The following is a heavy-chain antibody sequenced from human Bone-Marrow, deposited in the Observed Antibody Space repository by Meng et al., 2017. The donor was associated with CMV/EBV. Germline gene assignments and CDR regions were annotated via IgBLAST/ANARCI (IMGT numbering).Heavy chain of an antibody. CDR2: IHIDGNT. D-gene: IGHD2-21*01. CDR3: AKGGGAVALPGIYY. V-gene: IGHV3-53*05. CDR1: GFTVSTNY. Sequence: GGSLRLSCAASGFTVSTNYMTWVRQTPGRGLGWVSVIHIDGNTYYADSVKGRFTISRDNSKNTVYLRMNSLRDEDTAVYYCAKGGGAVALPGIYYWGQGTLVTVSS. J-gene: IGHJ4*02.